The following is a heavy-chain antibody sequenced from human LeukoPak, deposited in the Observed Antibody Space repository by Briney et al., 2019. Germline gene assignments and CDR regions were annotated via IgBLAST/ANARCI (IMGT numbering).Heavy chain of an antibody. CDR2: INPDSGGT. D-gene: IGHD1-26*01. Sequence: ASVKVSCKASAYTFTGYYMHWVRQAPGQGLEWMGWINPDSGGTNYAQKFQGRVTMTRDTSISTAYMEVSRLRSDDTAVYYCARDHSGTYYYYWGQGTLVTVSS. CDR1: AYTFTGYY. V-gene: IGHV1-2*02. CDR3: ARDHSGTYYYY. J-gene: IGHJ4*02.